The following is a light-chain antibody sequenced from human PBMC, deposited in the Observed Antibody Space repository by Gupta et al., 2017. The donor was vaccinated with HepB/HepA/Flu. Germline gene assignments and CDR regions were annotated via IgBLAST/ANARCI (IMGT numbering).Light chain of an antibody. CDR3: QQSKHWPRDT. Sequence: DVVMTQSPLSLPVTLGQPASISCRSSQSLGYSDGNTYLNWFQQRPGQSPRRLIYKVSNRDSGVPDRFSGSGLGNDFPIKNNSGEGEDVGVYYCQQSKHWPRDTFGQGTKMDIK. CDR2: KVS. CDR1: QSLGYSDGNTY. V-gene: IGKV2-30*01. J-gene: IGKJ2*01.